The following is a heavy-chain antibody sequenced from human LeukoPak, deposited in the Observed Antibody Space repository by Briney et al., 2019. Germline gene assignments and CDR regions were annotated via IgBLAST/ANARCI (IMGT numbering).Heavy chain of an antibody. CDR1: GFTLSSPW. V-gene: IGHV3-74*01. Sequence: VGSPRLSSAASGFTLSSPWMHLGRAAPGKGLLCGSRIKKDGSSTYYADSVKGRFSISRDNAKNTLYLQMNSLRAEDPAVYYCATFDLVTTPWFDPWGQGTLVTVSS. CDR3: ATFDLVTTPWFDP. CDR2: IKKDGSST. D-gene: IGHD2-21*02. J-gene: IGHJ5*02.